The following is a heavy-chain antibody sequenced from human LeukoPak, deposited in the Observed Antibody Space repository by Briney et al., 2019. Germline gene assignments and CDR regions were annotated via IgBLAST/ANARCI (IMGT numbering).Heavy chain of an antibody. D-gene: IGHD5-24*01. CDR1: GYTFTSYD. CDR2: MNPNSGNT. J-gene: IGHJ4*02. Sequence: ASVKVSCKASGYTFTSYDINWVRQATGQGLKWMGWMNPNSGNTGYAQKFQGRVTMTRNTSISTAYMELSSLRSEDTAVYYCARGLFDGNNFRYYFDYWGQGTLVTVSS. CDR3: ARGLFDGNNFRYYFDY. V-gene: IGHV1-8*01.